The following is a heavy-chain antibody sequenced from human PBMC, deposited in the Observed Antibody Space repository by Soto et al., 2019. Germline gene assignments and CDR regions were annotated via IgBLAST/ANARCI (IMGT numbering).Heavy chain of an antibody. D-gene: IGHD3-22*01. Sequence: SVKVSCKASGGTFSSYAISWVRQAPGQGLEWMGGIIPIFGTTNYAQKFQGRVTITADESTSTAYMDLSSLRSEDTAVYYCARGYYYDSSGYSNFQHWGQGTLVTVS. CDR2: IIPIFGTT. J-gene: IGHJ1*01. CDR1: GGTFSSYA. CDR3: ARGYYYDSSGYSNFQH. V-gene: IGHV1-69*13.